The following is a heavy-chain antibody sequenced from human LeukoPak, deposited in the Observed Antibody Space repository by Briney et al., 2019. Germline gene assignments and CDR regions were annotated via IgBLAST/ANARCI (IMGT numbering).Heavy chain of an antibody. D-gene: IGHD6-19*01. Sequence: PSETLSLTCAVYGGSFSGYYWSWIRQPPGKGLEWIGEINHSGSTNYNPSLKSRVTISVDTSKNQFSLKLSSVTAEDTAVYYCARRDTTGWFHHFDYWGQGTLVTVSS. CDR3: ARRDTTGWFHHFDY. V-gene: IGHV4-34*01. CDR1: GGSFSGYY. J-gene: IGHJ4*02. CDR2: INHSGST.